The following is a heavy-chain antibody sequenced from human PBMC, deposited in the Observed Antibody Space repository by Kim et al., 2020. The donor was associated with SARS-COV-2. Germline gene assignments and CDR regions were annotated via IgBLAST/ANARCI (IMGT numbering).Heavy chain of an antibody. CDR2: ISAYNGNT. Sequence: ASVKVSCKASGYTFTSYGISWVRQAPGQGLEWMGWISAYNGNTNYAQKLQGRVTMTTDTSTSTAYMELRSLRSDDTAVYYCARDFVLLWFGELSQRSQRYYGGMDVWGGGSTVAVAS. V-gene: IGHV1-18*04. D-gene: IGHD3-10*01. J-gene: IGHJ6*01. CDR1: GYTFTSYG. CDR3: ARDFVLLWFGELSQRSQRYYGGMDV.